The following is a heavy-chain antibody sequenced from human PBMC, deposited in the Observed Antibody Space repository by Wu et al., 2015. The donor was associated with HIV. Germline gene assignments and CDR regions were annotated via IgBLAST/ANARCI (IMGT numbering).Heavy chain of an antibody. V-gene: IGHV1-18*01. CDR3: ALIVVVPAATDDAFDI. Sequence: QVQLVQSGAEVKKPGASVKVSCKASGYSFTTYGINWVRQAPGQGLEWMGWISPYNGNTNYAQKFQGRVTMTRDTSTSTVYMELSSLRSEDTAVYYCALIVVVPAATDDAFDIWGQGTMVTVSS. D-gene: IGHD2-2*01. J-gene: IGHJ3*02. CDR2: ISPYNGNT. CDR1: GYSFTTYG.